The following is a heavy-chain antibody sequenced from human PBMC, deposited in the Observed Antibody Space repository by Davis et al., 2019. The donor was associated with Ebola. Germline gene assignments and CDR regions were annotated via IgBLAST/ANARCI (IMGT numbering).Heavy chain of an antibody. J-gene: IGHJ4*02. CDR1: GYSFTSYW. V-gene: IGHV5-10-1*01. CDR3: ASGTWYNWNVLF. Sequence: PGGSLRLSCKGSGYSFTSYWISWVRQMPGKGLEWMGRIDPSDSYTNYSPSFQGHVTISADKSISTAYLQWSSLKASDTAMYYCASGTWYNWNVLFWGQGTLVTVSS. D-gene: IGHD1-1*01. CDR2: IDPSDSYT.